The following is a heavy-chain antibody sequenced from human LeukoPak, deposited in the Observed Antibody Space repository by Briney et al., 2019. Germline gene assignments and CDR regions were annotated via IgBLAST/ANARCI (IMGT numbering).Heavy chain of an antibody. V-gene: IGHV3-74*01. Sequence: GGSLRLSCAASGFTFGSYWMHWVRHAPGKGLVWVSRINTDGSSTNYADSVKGRFTVSRDNAKNTLYLQMNSLRVDDTALYYCARVPYGSGTYDYWGRGTLVTVSS. CDR1: GFTFGSYW. J-gene: IGHJ4*02. CDR2: INTDGSST. CDR3: ARVPYGSGTYDY. D-gene: IGHD3-10*01.